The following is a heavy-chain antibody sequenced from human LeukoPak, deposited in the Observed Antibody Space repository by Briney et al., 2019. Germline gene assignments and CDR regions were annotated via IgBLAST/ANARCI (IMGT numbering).Heavy chain of an antibody. CDR1: GYSVSSGSYY. J-gene: IGHJ5*02. Sequence: SETLSLTCTVSGYSVSSGSYYWSWIRQPPGKGLELIGYIYYSGSTNYNPSLKSRVTISVDTSKNQFSLKLSSVTAADTAVYYCGRSTYYYDSSGYSWGQGTLVTVSS. CDR2: IYYSGST. V-gene: IGHV4-61*01. CDR3: GRSTYYYDSSGYS. D-gene: IGHD3-22*01.